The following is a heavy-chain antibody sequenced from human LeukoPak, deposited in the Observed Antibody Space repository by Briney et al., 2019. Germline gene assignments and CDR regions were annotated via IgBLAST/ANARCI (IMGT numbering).Heavy chain of an antibody. CDR1: GGSFSGYY. V-gene: IGHV4-34*01. Sequence: SETPSLTCAVYGGSFSGYYWSWIRQPPGKGLEWIGEINHSGSTNYNPSLKSRVTISVDTSKNQFSLKLSSVTAADTAVYYCARLFRGELSLSAPKGANYYYYYMDVWGKGTTVTISS. J-gene: IGHJ6*03. CDR2: INHSGST. CDR3: ARLFRGELSLSAPKGANYYYYYMDV. D-gene: IGHD3-16*02.